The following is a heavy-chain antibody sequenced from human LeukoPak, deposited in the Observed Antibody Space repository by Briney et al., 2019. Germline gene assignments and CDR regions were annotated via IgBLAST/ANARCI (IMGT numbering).Heavy chain of an antibody. CDR2: IYYSGST. Sequence: KTSETLSLTCTVSGGSISSSSYYWGWIRQPPGKGLGWIGSIYYSGSTYYNPSLKSRVTISVDTSKNQFSLKLSSVTAADTAVYYCARPAMVDTAMVTGWGQGTLVTVSS. CDR3: ARPAMVDTAMVTG. D-gene: IGHD5-18*01. CDR1: GGSISSSSYY. J-gene: IGHJ4*02. V-gene: IGHV4-39*01.